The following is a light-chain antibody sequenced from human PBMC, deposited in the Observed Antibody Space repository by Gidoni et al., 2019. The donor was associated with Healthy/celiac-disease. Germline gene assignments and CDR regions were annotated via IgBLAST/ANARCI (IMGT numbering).Light chain of an antibody. V-gene: IGKV3-11*01. Sequence: EIVLTQSPATLSLSPGERATLSCRASQSVSSYVAWYQQKPGQAPRLLIYDASNRATGIPARFSGSGSGTDFTLTISSLEPEDCAVYYCQQRSNWLTFGGGTKVEIK. CDR1: QSVSSY. CDR2: DAS. J-gene: IGKJ4*01. CDR3: QQRSNWLT.